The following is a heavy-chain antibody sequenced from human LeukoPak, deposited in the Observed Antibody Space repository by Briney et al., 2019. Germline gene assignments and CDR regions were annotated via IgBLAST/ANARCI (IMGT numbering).Heavy chain of an antibody. D-gene: IGHD3-10*01. CDR1: GFTFSSYA. J-gene: IGHJ3*02. V-gene: IGHV3-64*01. CDR2: ISSNGGST. CDR3: AKNIQMYYYGSGNLMDAFDI. Sequence: PGGSLRLSCAASGFTFSSYAMHWVRQAPGKGLEYVSAISSNGGSTYYANSVKGRFTISRDNSKNTLYVQMNGLRAEDTAVYYCAKNIQMYYYGSGNLMDAFDIWGQGTMVTVST.